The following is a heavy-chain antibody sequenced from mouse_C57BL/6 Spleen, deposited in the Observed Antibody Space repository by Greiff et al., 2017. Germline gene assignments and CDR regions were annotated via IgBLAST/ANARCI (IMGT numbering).Heavy chain of an antibody. J-gene: IGHJ2*01. Sequence: VQLQQPGAELVRPGSSVKLSCKASGYTFTSSWMHWVKQRPIQGLEWIVNIDPSDSETHYNQKFKDKATLTVDKSSSTAYMQLSSLTSEDSAVYYCARGGSSGYLDYWGQGTTLTVSS. CDR2: IDPSDSET. CDR3: ARGGSSGYLDY. CDR1: GYTFTSSW. D-gene: IGHD3-2*02. V-gene: IGHV1-52*01.